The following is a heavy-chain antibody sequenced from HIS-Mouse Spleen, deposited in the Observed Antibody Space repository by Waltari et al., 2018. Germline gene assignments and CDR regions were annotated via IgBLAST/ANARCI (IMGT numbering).Heavy chain of an antibody. CDR1: GYSFTIYW. CDR3: ARDSKYSSGWYYFDY. Sequence: EVQLVQSGAEVKKPGESLKISCKGAGYSFTIYWIGWVRTMPGKGLEWMGIIYPGDSDTRYSPSFQGQVTISADKSISTAYLQWSSLKASDTAMYYCARDSKYSSGWYYFDYWGQGTLVTVSS. D-gene: IGHD6-19*01. CDR2: IYPGDSDT. V-gene: IGHV5-51*01. J-gene: IGHJ4*02.